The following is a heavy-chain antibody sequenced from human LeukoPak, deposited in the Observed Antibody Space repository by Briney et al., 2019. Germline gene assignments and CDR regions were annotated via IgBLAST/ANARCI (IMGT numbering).Heavy chain of an antibody. J-gene: IGHJ6*02. CDR3: ARNQQLGGHSYYYYGMDV. Sequence: GGSLRLSCAASGFTFSSYALHWVRQAPGKGLEWVAVISYDGSNKYYADSVKGRFSISRDNSKNTLYLQMNSLRADDTAIYYCARNQQLGGHSYYYYGMDVWGQGTTVTVSS. V-gene: IGHV3-30*04. CDR2: ISYDGSNK. D-gene: IGHD3-16*01. CDR1: GFTFSSYA.